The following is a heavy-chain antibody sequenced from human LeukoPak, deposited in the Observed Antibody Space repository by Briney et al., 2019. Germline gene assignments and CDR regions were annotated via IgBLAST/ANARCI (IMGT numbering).Heavy chain of an antibody. CDR1: GYSISSGYY. CDR2: IYHSGST. D-gene: IGHD6-19*01. J-gene: IGHJ1*01. CDR3: ASWGQWLPREYFQH. Sequence: SETLSLTCAVSGYSISSGYYWGWIRQPPGKGLEWIGSIYHSGSTYYNPSLKSRVTISVDTSKNQFSLKLSSVTAADTAVYYCASWGQWLPREYFQHWGQAPWSPSPQ. V-gene: IGHV4-38-2*01.